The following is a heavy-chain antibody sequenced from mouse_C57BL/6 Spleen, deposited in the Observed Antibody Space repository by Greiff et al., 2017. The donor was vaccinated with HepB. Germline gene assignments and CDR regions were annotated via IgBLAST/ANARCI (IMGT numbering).Heavy chain of an antibody. Sequence: EVKLVESGGGLVKPGGSLKLSCAASGFTFSDYGMHWVRQAPEKGLEWVAYISSGSSTIYYADTVKGRFTISRDNAKNPLFLQMTSLRSEDTAMYYCARSLITTVVATDYWGQGTTLTVSS. CDR2: ISSGSSTI. V-gene: IGHV5-17*01. D-gene: IGHD1-1*01. J-gene: IGHJ2*01. CDR3: ARSLITTVVATDY. CDR1: GFTFSDYG.